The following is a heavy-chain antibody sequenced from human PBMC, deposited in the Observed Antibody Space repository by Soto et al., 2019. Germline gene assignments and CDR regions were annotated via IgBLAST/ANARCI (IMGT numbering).Heavy chain of an antibody. J-gene: IGHJ5*02. V-gene: IGHV1-69*06. D-gene: IGHD3-10*01. Sequence: SVKVSCTASGGTFSSYAISWVRQAPGQGLEWMGGIIPIFGTANYAQKFQGRVTITADKSTSTAYMELSSLRSEDTAVYYCARDAPTYGSGSYYLNWFDPWGQGTLVTVSS. CDR3: ARDAPTYGSGSYYLNWFDP. CDR2: IIPIFGTA. CDR1: GGTFSSYA.